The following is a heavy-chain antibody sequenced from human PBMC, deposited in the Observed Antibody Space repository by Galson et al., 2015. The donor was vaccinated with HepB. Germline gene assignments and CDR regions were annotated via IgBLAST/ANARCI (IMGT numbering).Heavy chain of an antibody. CDR2: ISGTGGST. V-gene: IGHV3-23*01. D-gene: IGHD3-22*01. J-gene: IGHJ4*02. CDR1: GFTFSNYA. CDR3: AKYVRLYYDSSGSYYFDY. Sequence: SLRLSCAASGFTFSNYAMSWVRQTPGKGLEWVSGISGTGGSTYYADSVKGRFTISRDNPKKTLYLQMNSLRVEDAAIYYCAKYVRLYYDSSGSYYFDYWGQGTLVTVSS.